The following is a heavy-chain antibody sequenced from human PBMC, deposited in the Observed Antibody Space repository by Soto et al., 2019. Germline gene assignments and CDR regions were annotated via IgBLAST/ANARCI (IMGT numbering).Heavy chain of an antibody. D-gene: IGHD1-26*01. CDR1: GYTFTGYY. CDR2: INTGNGNT. Sequence: ASVKVSCKASGYTFTGYYMHWVRQAPGQRLEWMGWINTGNGNTKYSQKFQGRVTITRDTSASTAYMELSSLISEDTAVYYCARNAVGTYHFDYWGQGTLVTVSS. J-gene: IGHJ4*02. V-gene: IGHV1-3*04. CDR3: ARNAVGTYHFDY.